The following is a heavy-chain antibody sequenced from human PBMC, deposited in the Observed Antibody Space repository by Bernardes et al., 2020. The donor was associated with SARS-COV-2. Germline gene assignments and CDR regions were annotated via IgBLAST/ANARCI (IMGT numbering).Heavy chain of an antibody. CDR2: ISWNSGSI. D-gene: IGHD6-19*01. Sequence: GGSLRLSCAASGFTFDAFAMHWVRHSPGKGLEWVSGISWNSGSIGYAASVKGRFTISRDNAKNSLYLQMNSLRPDDTALYYCAKDYETGELGIAVDGYCGHWGQGTLVTVSS. J-gene: IGHJ4*02. V-gene: IGHV3-9*01. CDR3: AKDYETGELGIAVDGYCGH. CDR1: GFTFDAFA.